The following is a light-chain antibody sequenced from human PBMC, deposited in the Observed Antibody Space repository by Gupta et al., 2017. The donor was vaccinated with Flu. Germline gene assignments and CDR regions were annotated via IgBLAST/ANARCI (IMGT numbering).Light chain of an antibody. V-gene: IGLV3-21*02. CDR2: DDS. J-gene: IGLJ2*01. Sequence: TCGGNNIGSKTVHWYQQRPGQAPVLVLYDDSARPSGIPERFSGSNSGNTATLSISRVEAGDEADYYCQVWVATDVIFGGGTRVTVL. CDR3: QVWVATDVI. CDR1: NIGSKT.